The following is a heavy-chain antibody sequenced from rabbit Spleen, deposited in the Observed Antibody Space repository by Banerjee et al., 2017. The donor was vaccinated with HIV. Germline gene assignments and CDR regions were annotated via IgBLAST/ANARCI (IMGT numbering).Heavy chain of an antibody. CDR2: INAATGKP. D-gene: IGHD2-1*01. Sequence: QEQLVESGGGLVQPTGSLTLTCKASGFSFGDRDVMCWVRQAPGKGLEWIACINAATGKPVYATWAKGRFTISRTSSTTVTLRMTSLTAADRAAYFCARYTYDGVGAHTRPDLWGPGTLVTVS. J-gene: IGHJ3*01. CDR3: ARYTYDGVGAHTRPDL. V-gene: IGHV1S45*01. CDR1: GFSFGDRDV.